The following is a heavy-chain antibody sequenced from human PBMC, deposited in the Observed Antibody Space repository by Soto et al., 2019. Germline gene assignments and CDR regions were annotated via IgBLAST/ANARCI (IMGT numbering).Heavy chain of an antibody. CDR3: AREGTKADFYE. V-gene: IGHV3-74*01. CDR2: VRGDETMT. CDR1: GYSFNNYC. D-gene: IGHD3-10*01. J-gene: IGHJ4*02. Sequence: PWGSLRLSCAASGYSFNNYCMHWVRQAPRKGLVWVSRVRGDETMTNYADSVKGRFTISRDNAKNTLYLQVNSPRAEDTAVYFCAREGTKADFYEWGRVYLV.